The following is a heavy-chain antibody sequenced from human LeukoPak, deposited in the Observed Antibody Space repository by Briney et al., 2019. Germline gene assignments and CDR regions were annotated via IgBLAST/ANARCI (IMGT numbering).Heavy chain of an antibody. J-gene: IGHJ4*02. Sequence: GGSLRLSCAASGFTFSSYGMHWVRQAPGKGLEWVAVISYDGSNKYYADSVKGRFTISRDNSKNTLYLQMNSLRAEDTAVYYCVRQRRYCSGDSCYQRTFDYWGQGTLVTVSS. D-gene: IGHD2-15*01. CDR2: ISYDGSNK. CDR3: VRQRRYCSGDSCYQRTFDY. CDR1: GFTFSSYG. V-gene: IGHV3-30*03.